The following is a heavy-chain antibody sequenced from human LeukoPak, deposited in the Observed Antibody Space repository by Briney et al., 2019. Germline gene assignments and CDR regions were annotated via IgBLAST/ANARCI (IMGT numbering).Heavy chain of an antibody. V-gene: IGHV3-7*01. CDR2: IKQDGTEK. CDR3: VKVAKYYYGSETYYFFEH. CDR1: GFTFTTYW. Sequence: PGESLRLSCAASGFTFTTYWMSWVRQPPGKGLEGVANIKQDGTEKYYVDSVKGRFTIARDNAKNSLYLQMNSLRVEDTAIYYCVKVAKYYYGSETYYFFEHWGQGTPVTASS. D-gene: IGHD3-10*01. J-gene: IGHJ4*02.